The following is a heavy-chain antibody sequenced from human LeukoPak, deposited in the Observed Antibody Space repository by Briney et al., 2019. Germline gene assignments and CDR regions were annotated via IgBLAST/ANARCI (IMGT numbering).Heavy chain of an antibody. J-gene: IGHJ4*02. V-gene: IGHV1-2*02. CDR3: ARERGQYYYDSSEGFDY. CDR2: INPNSGGT. D-gene: IGHD3-22*01. CDR1: GYTFTGYY. Sequence: ASVKVSCKASGYTFTGYYMHWVRQAPGQGLEWMGWINPNSGGTNYAQKSQGRVTMTRDTSISTAYMELSRLRSDDTAVYYCARERGQYYYDSSEGFDYWGQGTLVTVSS.